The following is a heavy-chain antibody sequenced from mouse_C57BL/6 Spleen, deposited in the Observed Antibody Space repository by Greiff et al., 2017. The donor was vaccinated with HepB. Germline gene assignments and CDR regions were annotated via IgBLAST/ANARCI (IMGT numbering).Heavy chain of an antibody. CDR2: IDPENGDT. D-gene: IGHD1-1*01. V-gene: IGHV14-4*01. J-gene: IGHJ2*01. CDR1: GFNIKDDY. CDR3: TFTTVVAR. Sequence: LVESGAELVRPGASVKLSCTASGFNIKDDYMHWVKQRPEQGLEWIGWIDPENGDTEYASKFQGKATITADTSSNTAYLQLSSLTSEDTAVYYCTFTTVVARWGQGTTLTVSS.